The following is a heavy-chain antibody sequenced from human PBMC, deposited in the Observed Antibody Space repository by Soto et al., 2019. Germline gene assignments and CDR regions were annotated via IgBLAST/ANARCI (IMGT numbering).Heavy chain of an antibody. V-gene: IGHV3-74*01. CDR3: ASIPPSAVGATTEVDY. D-gene: IGHD1-26*01. J-gene: IGHJ4*02. Sequence: EVQLVESGGGLVQPGGSLSLSCAASGFTFTIHWMHWVRQGPGKGLEWVSRINGDGSSTSYADSVKGRFTISRDNAKNALYMQMNSLRADATGVYYCASIPPSAVGATTEVDYWGQGILVAVSS. CDR2: INGDGSST. CDR1: GFTFTIHW.